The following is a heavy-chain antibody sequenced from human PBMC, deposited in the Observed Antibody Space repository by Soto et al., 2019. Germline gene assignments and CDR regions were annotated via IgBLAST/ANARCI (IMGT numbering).Heavy chain of an antibody. Sequence: QLQLQESGPGLVKPSETLSLTCTVSGGSISSSSYYWGWIRQPPGKGLEWIGSIYYSGSTYYNPSLKSRVTTSVDTSKNQFSLKLSSVTAADTAVYYCARSSPHGGYYAPCDYWGQGTLVTVSS. V-gene: IGHV4-39*01. D-gene: IGHD3-22*01. CDR1: GGSISSSSYY. CDR2: IYYSGST. CDR3: ARSSPHGGYYAPCDY. J-gene: IGHJ4*02.